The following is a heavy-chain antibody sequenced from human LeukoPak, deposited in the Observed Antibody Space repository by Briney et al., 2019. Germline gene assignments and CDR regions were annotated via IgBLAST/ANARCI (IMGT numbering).Heavy chain of an antibody. CDR1: GLTVSSNY. V-gene: IGHV3-66*02. D-gene: IGHD3-16*01. J-gene: IGHJ6*03. CDR2: IYSGGST. CDR3: ARALGGYDYYMDV. Sequence: GGSLRLSCAASGLTVSSNYMSWVRQAPGKGLEWVSVIYSGGSTYYADSVKGRFTISRDNSKNTLYLQMNSLRAEDTAVYYCARALGGYDYYMDVWGKGTTVTVSS.